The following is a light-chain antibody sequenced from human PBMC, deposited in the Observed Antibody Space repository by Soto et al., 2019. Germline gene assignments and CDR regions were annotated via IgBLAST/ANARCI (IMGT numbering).Light chain of an antibody. Sequence: EIVLTQSPGTVSLSPGERATLSCRASQSITTSLAWYQRKPGQAPRLLIYDASTRATAIPDRFSGSGSGTDFTLTPSRLEAEDFVVYYCQQYATSPLTFGGGTKVEIK. V-gene: IGKV3-20*01. CDR1: QSITTS. CDR2: DAS. CDR3: QQYATSPLT. J-gene: IGKJ4*01.